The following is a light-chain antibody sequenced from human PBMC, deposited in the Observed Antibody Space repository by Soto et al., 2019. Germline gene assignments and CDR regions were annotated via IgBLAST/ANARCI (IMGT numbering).Light chain of an antibody. J-gene: IGKJ1*01. CDR1: QSVSSSY. CDR2: GAS. V-gene: IGKV3-20*01. CDR3: QQYNSYSGT. Sequence: EIVLTQSPCTLSLSPGERATLSCRASQSVSSSYLAWYQQKPGQAPRLLIYGASTRATGIPARFSGSGSGTEFTLTISSLQPDDFATYYCQQYNSYSGTFGQGTKVDIK.